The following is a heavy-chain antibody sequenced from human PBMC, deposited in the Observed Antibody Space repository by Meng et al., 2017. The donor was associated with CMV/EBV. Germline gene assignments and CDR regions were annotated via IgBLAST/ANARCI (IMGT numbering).Heavy chain of an antibody. CDR3: ARDRYDILTGYYTGGDYYYGMDV. J-gene: IGHJ6*02. D-gene: IGHD3-9*01. CDR1: GYTFTSYG. V-gene: IGHV1-18*01. Sequence: ASVKVSCKASGYTFTSYGTSWVRQAPGQGLEWMGWISAYNGNTNYAQKLQGRVTMTTDTSTSTAYMELRSLRSDDTAVYYCARDRYDILTGYYTGGDYYYGMDVWGQGTTVTVSS. CDR2: ISAYNGNT.